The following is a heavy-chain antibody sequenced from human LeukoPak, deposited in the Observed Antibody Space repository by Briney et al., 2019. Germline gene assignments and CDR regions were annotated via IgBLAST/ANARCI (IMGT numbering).Heavy chain of an antibody. CDR2: ISSSSSYT. V-gene: IGHV3-11*05. CDR1: GFTFSDYF. CDR3: AKDGYDVSGYYYDAFDI. J-gene: IGHJ3*02. D-gene: IGHD3-22*01. Sequence: GGSLRLSCAASGFTFSDYFMSWIRQAPGKGLEWVSYISSSSSYTNYADSVKGRFTISRDNADNFLYLQMNSLRAEDTAVYYCAKDGYDVSGYYYDAFDIWGQGTMVTVSS.